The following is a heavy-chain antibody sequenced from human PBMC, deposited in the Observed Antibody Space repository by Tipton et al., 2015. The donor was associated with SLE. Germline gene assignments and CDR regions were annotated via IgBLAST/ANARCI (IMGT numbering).Heavy chain of an antibody. V-gene: IGHV4-4*08. Sequence: TLSLTCTVSGGSISSHYWSWIRQPPGKTLEWIGYIYSGGSTNYNPSLKSRVAMSVDTSKNHFSLRLSSVTAADTAVYYCARELYSGSYSVWGQGTLVTVSS. CDR3: ARELYSGSYSV. CDR1: GGSISSHY. D-gene: IGHD1-26*01. J-gene: IGHJ4*02. CDR2: IYSGGST.